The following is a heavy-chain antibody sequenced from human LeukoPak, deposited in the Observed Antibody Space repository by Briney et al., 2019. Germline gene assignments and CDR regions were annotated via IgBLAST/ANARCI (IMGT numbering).Heavy chain of an antibody. CDR1: GGSISSSSYY. J-gene: IGHJ6*03. Sequence: PSETLSLTCTVSGGSISSSSYYWGWIRQPPGKGLEWIGSIYYSGSTYYNPSLKSRVTISVDTSKNQFSLKLSSVTAADTAVYYCARAAKASSSQLKGYYYYYYMDVWGKGTTVTISS. CDR2: IYYSGST. V-gene: IGHV4-39*07. CDR3: ARAAKASSSQLKGYYYYYYMDV. D-gene: IGHD6-13*01.